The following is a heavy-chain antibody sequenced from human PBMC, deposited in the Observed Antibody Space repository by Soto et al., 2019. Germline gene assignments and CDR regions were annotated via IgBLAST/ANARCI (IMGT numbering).Heavy chain of an antibody. V-gene: IGHV4-30-4*02. CDR3: ARDRSNSPDYFDY. CDR1: GGSINSDDYY. D-gene: IGHD6-6*01. CDR2: IYYSGST. Sequence: SETLSLTCTVSGGSINSDDYYWSWIRQPPGKGMEWIGYIYYSGSTYYNPSLKSRLTISLDTSKNQFSLKLSSVSAADTAVYYCARDRSNSPDYFDYWGQGTLVTVSS. J-gene: IGHJ4*02.